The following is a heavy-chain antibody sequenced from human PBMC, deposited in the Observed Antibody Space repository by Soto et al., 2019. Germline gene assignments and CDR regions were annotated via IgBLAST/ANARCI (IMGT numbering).Heavy chain of an antibody. CDR2: ISGSGGST. Sequence: GGSLRLSCAASGCTFSSYAMSWVRQAPGKGLEWVSAISGSGGSTYYADSVKGRFTISRDNSKNTLYLQMNSLRAEDTAVYYCAKDLITMIVVVTTDFDYWGQGTLVTVSS. V-gene: IGHV3-23*01. CDR3: AKDLITMIVVVTTDFDY. D-gene: IGHD3-22*01. CDR1: GCTFSSYA. J-gene: IGHJ4*02.